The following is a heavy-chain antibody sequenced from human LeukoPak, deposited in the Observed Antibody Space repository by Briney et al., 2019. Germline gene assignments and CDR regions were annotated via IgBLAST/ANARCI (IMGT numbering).Heavy chain of an antibody. D-gene: IGHD3-10*01. J-gene: IGHJ6*04. CDR1: GFTFSSYA. V-gene: IGHV3-30*04. CDR2: ISYDGSNK. Sequence: GRSLRLSCAASGFTFSSYAMHWVRQAPGKGLEWVAVISYDGSNKYYADSVKGRFTISRDNSKNTLYLQMNSLRAEDTAVYYCARDYSGLLWFGERNGMDVWGKRATVTVAS. CDR3: ARDYSGLLWFGERNGMDV.